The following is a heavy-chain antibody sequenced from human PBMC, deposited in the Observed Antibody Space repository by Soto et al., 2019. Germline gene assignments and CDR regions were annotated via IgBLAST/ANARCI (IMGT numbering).Heavy chain of an antibody. CDR3: AKNTVTINY. V-gene: IGHV3-30*18. CDR2: ISYDGSNK. CDR1: GFTFSSYG. J-gene: IGHJ4*02. Sequence: QVQLVESGGGVVQPGRSLRISCAASGFTFSSYGMHWVRQAPGKGLEWVAVISYDGSNKYYADSVKGRFTISRDNSKNTLYLQMNSLRAEDTAVYYCAKNTVTINYWGQGTLVTVSS. D-gene: IGHD4-17*01.